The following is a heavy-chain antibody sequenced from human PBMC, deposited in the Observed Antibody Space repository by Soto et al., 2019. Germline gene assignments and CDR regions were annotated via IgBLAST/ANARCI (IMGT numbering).Heavy chain of an antibody. J-gene: IGHJ3*02. CDR3: ARSYYDFWSGYYDAFDI. CDR2: ISAYNGNT. CDR1: GYTFTSYG. D-gene: IGHD3-3*01. V-gene: IGHV1-18*01. Sequence: QVQLVQSGAEVKKPGASVKVSCKASGYTFTSYGISWVRQAPGQGLEWMGWISAYNGNTNYAQKLQDRVTMTTDKSTSTAYMGLRSLRSDDTAVYYCARSYYDFWSGYYDAFDIWGQGTMVTVSS.